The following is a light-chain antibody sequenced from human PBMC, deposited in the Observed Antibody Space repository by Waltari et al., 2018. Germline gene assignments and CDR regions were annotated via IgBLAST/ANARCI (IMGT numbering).Light chain of an antibody. CDR2: GAS. Sequence: VLTQSPGTLSLSPGDRATLSCRASQSITKRYFAWYQQKPGQAPRLLIYGASSRAAGIPDRFSGSGSGTEFNLTISRLEAEDSAVYYCQQYGSSIMYTFGQGTKLEIK. J-gene: IGKJ2*01. V-gene: IGKV3-20*01. CDR3: QQYGSSIMYT. CDR1: QSITKRY.